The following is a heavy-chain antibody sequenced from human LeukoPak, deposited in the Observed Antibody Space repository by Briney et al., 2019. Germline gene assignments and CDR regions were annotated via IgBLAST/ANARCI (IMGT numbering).Heavy chain of an antibody. V-gene: IGHV3-23*01. D-gene: IGHD3-10*01. Sequence: GGSLRLSCAASGFTFSSYAMSWVRQAPGKGLEWVSAISGSGGSTYYADSVKGRFTISRDNSKNTLYLQMNSLRAEDTAVYYCARGTLLWFGDSLSSPYGMDVWGQGTTVTVSS. J-gene: IGHJ6*02. CDR3: ARGTLLWFGDSLSSPYGMDV. CDR2: ISGSGGST. CDR1: GFTFSSYA.